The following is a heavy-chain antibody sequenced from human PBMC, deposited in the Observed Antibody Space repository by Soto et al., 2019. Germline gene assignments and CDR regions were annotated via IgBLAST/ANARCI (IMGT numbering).Heavy chain of an antibody. D-gene: IGHD3-10*01. V-gene: IGHV3-23*01. CDR2: ISGSGGST. J-gene: IGHJ4*01. CDR3: ANDNTENPWELPRDY. Sequence: RKELELVSVISGSGGSTFNADSVKGRFTIPRENSRNTLYLQMNSLRAEDTAVYYCANDNTENPWELPRDYWGDRLLVTVYS.